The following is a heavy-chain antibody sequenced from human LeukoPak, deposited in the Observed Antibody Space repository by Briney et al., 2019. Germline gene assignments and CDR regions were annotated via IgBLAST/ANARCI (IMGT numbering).Heavy chain of an antibody. CDR3: AKDSIVLMVYANFDY. CDR2: ISGSGGST. D-gene: IGHD2-8*01. CDR1: GFTFSSYA. J-gene: IGHJ4*02. Sequence: RPGGSLRPSCAASGFTFSSYAMSWVRQAPGKGLEWVSAISGSGGSTYYADSVKGRFTISRDNSKNTLYLQMNSLGAEDTAVYYCAKDSIVLMVYANFDYWGQGTLVTVSS. V-gene: IGHV3-23*01.